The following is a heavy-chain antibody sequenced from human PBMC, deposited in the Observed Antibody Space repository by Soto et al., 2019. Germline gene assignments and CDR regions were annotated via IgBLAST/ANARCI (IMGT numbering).Heavy chain of an antibody. D-gene: IGHD2-15*01. CDR2: ISYDGSNK. V-gene: IGHV3-30*18. CDR1: GFTFSSYG. CDR3: AKDFAWSGGSCYGLTELDY. J-gene: IGHJ4*02. Sequence: PGGSLRLSCAASGFTFSSYGMHWVRQAPGKGLEWVAVISYDGSNKYYADSVKGRFTISRDNSKNTLYLQMNSLRAEDTAVYYCAKDFAWSGGSCYGLTELDYWGQGTLVTV.